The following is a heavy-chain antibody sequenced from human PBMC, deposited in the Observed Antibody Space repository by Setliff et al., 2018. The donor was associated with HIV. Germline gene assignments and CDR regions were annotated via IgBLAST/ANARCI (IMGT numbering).Heavy chain of an antibody. CDR1: AYTFTSYD. CDR2: MNPKSGNT. D-gene: IGHD6-13*01. CDR3: ARGHSSLLSDAFDI. J-gene: IGHJ3*02. Sequence: SVKVSCKASAYTFTSYDINWVRQSTGQGLEWMGWMNPKSGNTGYARSFQGRVAMTTDTSINTAYMELSGLRPDDTAVYYCARGHSSLLSDAFDIWGPGTMVTVSS. V-gene: IGHV1-8*01.